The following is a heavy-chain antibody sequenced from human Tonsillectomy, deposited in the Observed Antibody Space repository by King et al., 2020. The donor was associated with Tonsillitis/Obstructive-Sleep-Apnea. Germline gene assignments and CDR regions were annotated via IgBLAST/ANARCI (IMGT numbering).Heavy chain of an antibody. J-gene: IGHJ6*03. Sequence: VQLQQWGAGLLKPSETLSLTCAVYGGSFSGYYWSWIRQPPGKGLEWIGEINHSGSTNYNPSLKSRVTISVDTSKNQFSLKLSSVTAADTAVYYCAGFSSSSHVNYYYYYMDVWGKGTTVTVSS. CDR1: GGSFSGYY. CDR2: INHSGST. V-gene: IGHV4-34*01. D-gene: IGHD6-6*01. CDR3: AGFSSSSHVNYYYYYMDV.